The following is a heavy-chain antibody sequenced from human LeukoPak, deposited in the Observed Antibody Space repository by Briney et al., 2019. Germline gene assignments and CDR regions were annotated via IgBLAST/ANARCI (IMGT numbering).Heavy chain of an antibody. Sequence: GSLRLSCAASGFIFSGSAMHWVRQASGKGLEWVGRIRSKANSYATAYAASVKGRFTISRDDSKNTAYLQMNSLKTEDTAVYYCIKGWELPNWLDPWGQGTLVTVSS. D-gene: IGHD1-7*01. CDR3: IKGWELPNWLDP. CDR1: GFIFSGSA. V-gene: IGHV3-73*01. J-gene: IGHJ5*02. CDR2: IRSKANSYAT.